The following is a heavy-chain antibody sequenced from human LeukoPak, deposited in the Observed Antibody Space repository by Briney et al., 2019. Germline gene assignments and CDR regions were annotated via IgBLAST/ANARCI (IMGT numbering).Heavy chain of an antibody. CDR2: ISYDGSNK. Sequence: GRSLRLSCAASGFTFSSYAMHWVRQAPGKGLEWVAVISYDGSNKYYADSVKGRFTISRDNSKNTLYLQMNSLRAEDTAVYYCARASLLRFLEWPTHFDYWGQGTLVTVSS. D-gene: IGHD3-3*01. CDR1: GFTFSSYA. J-gene: IGHJ4*02. V-gene: IGHV3-30-3*01. CDR3: ARASLLRFLEWPTHFDY.